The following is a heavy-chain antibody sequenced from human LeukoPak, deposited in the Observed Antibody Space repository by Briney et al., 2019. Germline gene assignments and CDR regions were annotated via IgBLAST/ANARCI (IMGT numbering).Heavy chain of an antibody. CDR3: AKDWADIVVVVAAENYFDY. CDR2: ISGDGGST. V-gene: IGHV3-43*02. Sequence: GGSLRLSCAASGFTFDDYAMHWVRHTPGKGLGWVSLISGDGGSTDYADSVKGRFTISRDNSKNSLYLQMNSLRTEDTALYYCAKDWADIVVVVAAENYFDYWGQGTQVTVSS. CDR1: GFTFDDYA. D-gene: IGHD2-15*01. J-gene: IGHJ4*02.